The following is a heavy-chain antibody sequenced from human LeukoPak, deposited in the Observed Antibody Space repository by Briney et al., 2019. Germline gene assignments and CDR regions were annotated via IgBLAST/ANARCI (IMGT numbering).Heavy chain of an antibody. D-gene: IGHD6-19*01. V-gene: IGHV1-46*03. CDR1: GYTFTSYY. CDR2: INPSGGST. J-gene: IGHJ4*02. Sequence: ASVKVSCKASGYTFTSYYMHWVRQAPGQGLEWMGIINPSGGSTNYAQKFQGRVTMTRDTSTRTVYMELSSLRSDDTAVYYCARSRIAVAGPPSSWGQGTLVTVSS. CDR3: ARSRIAVAGPPSS.